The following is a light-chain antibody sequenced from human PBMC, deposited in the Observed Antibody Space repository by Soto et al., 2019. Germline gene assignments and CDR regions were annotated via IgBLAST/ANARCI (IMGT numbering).Light chain of an antibody. J-gene: IGKJ5*01. CDR1: QTVSRN. CDR3: QQYNNWPS. Sequence: EVVMTQSPATLSVSPGESATLSCRASQTVSRNLAWYQQRPGQAPRLLIYDISNRAAGVPARFSGSGSETEFTLTIRSLQSEDFAVYFCQQYNNWPSVGQGTRLEIK. V-gene: IGKV3-15*01. CDR2: DIS.